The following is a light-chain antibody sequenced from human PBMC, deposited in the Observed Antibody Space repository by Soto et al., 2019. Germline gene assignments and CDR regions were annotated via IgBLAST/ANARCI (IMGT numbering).Light chain of an antibody. Sequence: SQLTQSPSSLSASVGDRVTITCRASQDISSYLAWYQQESGKAPKLLIYAASTLQSGVPSRFSGSGSGTDFTLTISTLQPEDFATYYCQQLNTYPWTFGQGTKVEIK. CDR3: QQLNTYPWT. CDR2: AAS. J-gene: IGKJ1*01. V-gene: IGKV1-9*01. CDR1: QDISSY.